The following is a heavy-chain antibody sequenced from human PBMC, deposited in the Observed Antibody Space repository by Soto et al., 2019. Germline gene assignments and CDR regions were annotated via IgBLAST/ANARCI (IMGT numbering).Heavy chain of an antibody. CDR1: GGSFSGYY. J-gene: IGHJ4*02. CDR2: INHSGST. D-gene: IGHD3-10*01. V-gene: IGHV4-34*01. CDR3: ARVGPWGVTFYGSGHKPHYFDY. Sequence: SETLSLTCAVYGGSFSGYYWSWIRQPPGKGLEWIGEINHSGSTNYNPSLKSRVTISVDTSKNQFSLKLSSVTAADTAVYYCARVGPWGVTFYGSGHKPHYFDYWGQGTLVTVSS.